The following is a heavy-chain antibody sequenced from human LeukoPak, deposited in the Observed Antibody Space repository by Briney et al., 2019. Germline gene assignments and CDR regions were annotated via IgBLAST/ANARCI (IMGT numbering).Heavy chain of an antibody. V-gene: IGHV3-33*01. J-gene: IGHJ3*02. Sequence: PGGSLRLSCAASGFIFSSYGMHWVRQAPGKGLEWVAVIWYDGSNKYYADSVKGRFTISRDNPKNTLYLQMNSLRAEDTAVYYCARDSSSGWFDAFDIWGQGTMVTVSS. CDR3: ARDSSSGWFDAFDI. D-gene: IGHD6-19*01. CDR2: IWYDGSNK. CDR1: GFIFSSYG.